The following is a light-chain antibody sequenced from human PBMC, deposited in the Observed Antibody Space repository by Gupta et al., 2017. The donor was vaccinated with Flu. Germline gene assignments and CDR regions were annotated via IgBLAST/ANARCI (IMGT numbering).Light chain of an antibody. CDR2: DDN. Sequence: NFMLPQPPSVSASPGKTVTIPCTRSSGSIDRHYVQCYQQRPGSAPTTLIYDDNKRHSGVPARVFGSTDSSSDAASLTISGLKTEDEADYYCQSYESINTWVFGGGTKLTVL. V-gene: IGLV6-57*03. J-gene: IGLJ3*02. CDR1: SGSIDRHY. CDR3: QSYESINTWV.